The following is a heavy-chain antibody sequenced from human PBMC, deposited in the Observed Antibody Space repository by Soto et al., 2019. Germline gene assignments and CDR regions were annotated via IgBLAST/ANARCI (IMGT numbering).Heavy chain of an antibody. J-gene: IGHJ6*03. CDR2: IYYSGST. Sequence: SETLSLTCTVSGGSISSYYWSWIRQPPGKGLEWIGYIYYSGSTNYNPSLKSRVTISVDTSKNQFSLKLSSVTAADTAVYYCARHSTAMVREPQRDYYYYMDVWGKGTTVTVSS. V-gene: IGHV4-59*08. D-gene: IGHD3-10*01. CDR3: ARHSTAMVREPQRDYYYYMDV. CDR1: GGSISSYY.